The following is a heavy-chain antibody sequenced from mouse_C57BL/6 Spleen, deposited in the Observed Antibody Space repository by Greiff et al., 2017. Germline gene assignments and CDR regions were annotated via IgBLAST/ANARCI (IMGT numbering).Heavy chain of an antibody. CDR2: INPSSGYT. CDR3: ARGGLRYWYFDV. J-gene: IGHJ1*03. V-gene: IGHV1-7*01. CDR1: GYTFTSYW. Sequence: QVQLKQSGAELAKPGASVKLSCKASGYTFTSYWMHWVKQRPGQGLEWIGNINPSSGYTKYNQKFKDKATLTADKSSSTAYMQLRSLTYEDSAVYYCARGGLRYWYFDVWGTGTTVTVSS. D-gene: IGHD1-1*01.